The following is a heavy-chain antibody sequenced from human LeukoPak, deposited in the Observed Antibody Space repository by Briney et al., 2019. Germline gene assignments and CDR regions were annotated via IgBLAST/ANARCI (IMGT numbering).Heavy chain of an antibody. V-gene: IGHV4-34*01. J-gene: IGHJ4*02. D-gene: IGHD1-26*01. CDR2: INHSGST. Sequence: SETLSLTCAVYGGSFSGYYWSWIRQPPGKGLEWIGEINHSGSTNYNPSLKSRVTTSVDTSKNQFSLKLSSVTAADTAVYYCATRLVKWGQGTLVTVSS. CDR3: ATRLVK. CDR1: GGSFSGYY.